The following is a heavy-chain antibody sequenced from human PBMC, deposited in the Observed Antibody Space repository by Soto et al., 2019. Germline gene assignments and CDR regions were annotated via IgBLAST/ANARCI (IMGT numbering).Heavy chain of an antibody. Sequence: TSETLSLTCTVSGGSISSYYWSWIRQPPGKGLEWIGYIYYSGSTNYNPSLKSRVTISVDTSKNQFSLKLSSVTAADTAVYYCARGGYYGSGSYDSGYYYYGMDVWGQGTTVTVSS. V-gene: IGHV4-59*01. CDR3: ARGGYYGSGSYDSGYYYYGMDV. CDR2: IYYSGST. CDR1: GGSISSYY. J-gene: IGHJ6*02. D-gene: IGHD3-10*01.